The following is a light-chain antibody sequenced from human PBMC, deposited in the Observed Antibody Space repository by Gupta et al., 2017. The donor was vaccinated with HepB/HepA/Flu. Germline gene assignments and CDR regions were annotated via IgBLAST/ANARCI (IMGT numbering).Light chain of an antibody. CDR3: ATWDDILSGYV. CDR1: SSNIGSNY. CDR2: RNN. V-gene: IGLV1-47*01. Sequence: QSVLTQPPSASGTPGQRVTISCSGSSSNIGSNYVYWYQQFPGTAPNLLSYRNNQRPSGVPDLFSGSKSGTSASLASSGLRSDDEADYDCATWDDILSGYVFGNGT. J-gene: IGLJ1*01.